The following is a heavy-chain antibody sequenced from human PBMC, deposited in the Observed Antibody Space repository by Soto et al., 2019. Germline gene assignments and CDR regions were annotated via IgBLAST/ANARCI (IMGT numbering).Heavy chain of an antibody. CDR1: GYSISSGYY. CDR3: ARGRITMVRGVITHWFDP. CDR2: IYYSGST. Sequence: KTSETLSLTCAVSGYSISSGYYWGWIRQPPGKGLEWIGSIYYSGSTNYNPSLKSRVTISVDTSKNQFSLKLSSVTAADTAVYYCARGRITMVRGVITHWFDPWGQGTLVTVSS. V-gene: IGHV4-38-2*01. D-gene: IGHD3-10*01. J-gene: IGHJ5*02.